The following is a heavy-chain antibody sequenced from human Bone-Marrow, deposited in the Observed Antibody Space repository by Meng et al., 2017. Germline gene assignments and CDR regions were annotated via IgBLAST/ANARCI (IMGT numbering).Heavy chain of an antibody. Sequence: GESLKISCAASGFTVSSNYMSWVRQAPGKGLEWVSVIYSGGSTYYADSVKGRFTISRHNSKNTLYLQMNSLRAEDTAVYYCAKTYGSGSYYPHYYYGMDVWGQGTTVTVSS. CDR2: IYSGGST. CDR1: GFTVSSNY. V-gene: IGHV3-53*04. CDR3: AKTYGSGSYYPHYYYGMDV. D-gene: IGHD3-10*01. J-gene: IGHJ6*02.